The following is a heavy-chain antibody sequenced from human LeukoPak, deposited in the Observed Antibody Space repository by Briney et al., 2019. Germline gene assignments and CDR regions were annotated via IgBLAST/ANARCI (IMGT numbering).Heavy chain of an antibody. V-gene: IGHV3-11*04. J-gene: IGHJ6*03. CDR2: ISTSGSTI. CDR1: GFTFSDYY. Sequence: GGSLRLSCAASGFTFSDYYMSWIRQAPGKGLEWVSYISTSGSTIYYADSVKGRFTISRDNAKNSLYLQMDSLRAEDTAVYYCVRVMIYYMDVWGRGTTVTVSS. CDR3: VRVMIYYMDV. D-gene: IGHD3/OR15-3a*01.